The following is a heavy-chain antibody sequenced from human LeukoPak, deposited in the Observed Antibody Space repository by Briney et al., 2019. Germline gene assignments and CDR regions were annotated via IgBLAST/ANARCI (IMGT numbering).Heavy chain of an antibody. D-gene: IGHD3-10*01. Sequence: PSETLSLTCAVYGGSFSGYYWSWIRQPPGKGLESIGEINHSGSTNYNPSLKSRVTISVDTSKNQFSLKLSSVTAADTAVYYCAREARDYYGSGSYYHDYWGQGTLVTVSS. CDR2: INHSGST. CDR1: GGSFSGYY. V-gene: IGHV4-34*01. J-gene: IGHJ4*02. CDR3: AREARDYYGSGSYYHDY.